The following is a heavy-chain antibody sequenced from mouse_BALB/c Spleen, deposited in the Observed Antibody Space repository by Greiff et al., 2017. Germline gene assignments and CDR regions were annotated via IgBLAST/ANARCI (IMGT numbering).Heavy chain of an antibody. CDR1: GFSLTGYG. Sequence: VMLVESGPGLVAPSQSLSITCTVSGFSLTGYGVNWVRQPPGKGLEWLGMIWGDGSTDYNSALKSRLSISKDNSKSQVFLKMNSLQTDDTARYYCASDYYDYDGNWFAYWGQGTLVTVSA. D-gene: IGHD2-4*01. CDR2: IWGDGST. J-gene: IGHJ3*01. V-gene: IGHV2-6-7*01. CDR3: ASDYYDYDGNWFAY.